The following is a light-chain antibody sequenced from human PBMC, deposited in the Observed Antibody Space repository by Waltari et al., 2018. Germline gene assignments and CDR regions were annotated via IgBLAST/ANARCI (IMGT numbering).Light chain of an antibody. CDR3: QQRNSWPLT. CDR2: DAS. CDR1: QSVRNY. V-gene: IGKV3-11*01. Sequence: EIVLTQSPATLSLSPGERATLSCRASQSVRNYLAWYQQKPGQAPRLLIYDASDRATGTPARFSGSGSGTDFTLTISSLEPEDFAVYYCQQRNSWPLTFGGGTKVEIK. J-gene: IGKJ4*02.